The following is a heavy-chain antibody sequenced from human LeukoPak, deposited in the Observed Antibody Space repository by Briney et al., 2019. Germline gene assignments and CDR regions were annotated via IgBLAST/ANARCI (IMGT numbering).Heavy chain of an antibody. CDR3: ARHYCSGGNCYGLGY. J-gene: IGHJ4*02. CDR1: GGSISSSDYQ. Sequence: PSETLSLTCSVSGGSISSSDYQWSWIRQPPGKGLEWIGTILYSGSTSYNPSVESRVTISADMSKNQFSLRLSSVTAADTAVYYCARHYCSGGNCYGLGYWGQGTLVTVSS. V-gene: IGHV4-39*01. CDR2: ILYSGST. D-gene: IGHD2-15*01.